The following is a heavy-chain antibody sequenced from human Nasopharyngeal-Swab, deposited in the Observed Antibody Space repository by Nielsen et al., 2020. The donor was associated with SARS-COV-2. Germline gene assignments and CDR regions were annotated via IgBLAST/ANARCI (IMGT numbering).Heavy chain of an antibody. D-gene: IGHD3-3*02. CDR2: ISSSSANT. V-gene: IGHV3-11*05. CDR1: GFIFSDYY. Sequence: GGSLRLSCAGSGFIFSDYYMTWIRQAPGKGLEWASYISSSSANTNYADSVKGRFTISRDNAKNSVFLQMDRLRAEDTATYYCARDSSLEFSRWNGMDVWGQGTTVTVSS. J-gene: IGHJ6*02. CDR3: ARDSSLEFSRWNGMDV.